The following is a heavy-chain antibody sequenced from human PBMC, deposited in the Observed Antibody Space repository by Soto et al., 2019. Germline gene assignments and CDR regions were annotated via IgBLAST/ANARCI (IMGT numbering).Heavy chain of an antibody. D-gene: IGHD2-21*01. V-gene: IGHV3-33*01. CDR2: LWHDGSKK. Sequence: QVQLVESGGGVVQPGRSLRLSCGASGFTLRSYGLHWVRQAPGKGLEWVAVLWHDGSKKYYADSVKGRFTISRDNSKNTLYLQMNNLRAEDTAVYYCARDRGSDDPIDYWGQGTLVTVSS. J-gene: IGHJ4*02. CDR3: ARDRGSDDPIDY. CDR1: GFTLRSYG.